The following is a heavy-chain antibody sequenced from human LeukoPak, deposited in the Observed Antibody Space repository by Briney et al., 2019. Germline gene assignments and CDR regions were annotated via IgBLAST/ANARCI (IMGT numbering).Heavy chain of an antibody. CDR1: GDSVSSNSAA. Sequence: SQALSLTCAISGDSVSSNSAAWHWIRQSPSRGLEWLGRTYYRSKWYNDYAVSVKSRTTINPDTSRNQFSLQLNSVTPEDTAVYYCARTWKYYDSSGYSSDDAFDIWGQGTMVTVSS. J-gene: IGHJ3*02. D-gene: IGHD3-22*01. CDR3: ARTWKYYDSSGYSSDDAFDI. V-gene: IGHV6-1*01. CDR2: TYYRSKWYN.